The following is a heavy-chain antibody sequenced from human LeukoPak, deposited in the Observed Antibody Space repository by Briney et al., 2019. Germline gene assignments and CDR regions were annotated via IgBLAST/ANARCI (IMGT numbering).Heavy chain of an antibody. D-gene: IGHD5-18*01. V-gene: IGHV4-4*07. Sequence: SETLSLTCSVSGGSITNYYWNWIRQPAGKGLEWIGRMYTSGSTNENPSLKNRITMSLDMSKNQFSLKLRSVTAADTAVYYCARAVDTAMVTGDYFDYWGQGTLVTVSS. J-gene: IGHJ4*02. CDR1: GGSITNYY. CDR2: MYTSGST. CDR3: ARAVDTAMVTGDYFDY.